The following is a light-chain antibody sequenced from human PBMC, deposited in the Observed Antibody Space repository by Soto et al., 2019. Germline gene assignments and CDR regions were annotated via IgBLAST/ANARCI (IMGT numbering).Light chain of an antibody. J-gene: IGKJ2*01. CDR3: QQSYSAQYT. V-gene: IGKV1-39*01. Sequence: DIQLTQSPSSLSASVGERVSLTCRAGQSVCSFLNWYQQKPGEAPRLLIYATSNWKTGGPSRFSGSGSGTKFTLTISRLQPEDFATDFCQQSYSAQYTYGQGTKLESK. CDR2: ATS. CDR1: QSVCSF.